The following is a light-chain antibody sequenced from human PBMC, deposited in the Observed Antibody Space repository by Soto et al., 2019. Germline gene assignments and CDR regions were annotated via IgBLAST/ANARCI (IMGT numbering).Light chain of an antibody. CDR1: QGISSW. CDR3: QQASTSPFT. V-gene: IGKV1-12*01. CDR2: AAS. Sequence: DIQMTQSPSSVSASVGDTVTITCRASQGISSWLAWYQQKPGKAPKFLIYAASTLQRGVPSRFSGSESGPEFNLTISGLQPDDLATYYCQQASTSPFTFGPGTIVDIK. J-gene: IGKJ3*01.